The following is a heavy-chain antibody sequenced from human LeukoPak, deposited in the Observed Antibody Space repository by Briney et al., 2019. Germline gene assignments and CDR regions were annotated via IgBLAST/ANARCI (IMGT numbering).Heavy chain of an antibody. CDR2: IYHSGST. Sequence: SETLSLTCTVSGASITTYYWTWIRQPPGKGLEWIGYIYHSGSTNYNPSLKSRVTISLDTSRNQFSLRLSSVTDADTAVFCAREYSTSSEGDYFDYWGQGSLVTVSS. D-gene: IGHD6-6*01. CDR1: GASITTYY. V-gene: IGHV4-59*01. CDR3: AREYSTSSEGDYFDY. J-gene: IGHJ4*02.